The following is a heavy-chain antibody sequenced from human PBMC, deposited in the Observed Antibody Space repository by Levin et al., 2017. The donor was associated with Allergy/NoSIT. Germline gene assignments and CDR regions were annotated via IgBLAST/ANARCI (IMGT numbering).Heavy chain of an antibody. J-gene: IGHJ4*02. V-gene: IGHV3-30*18. Sequence: GGSLRLSCAASGFTFSSYGMHWVRQAPGKGLEWVAVISYDGSNKYYADSVKGRFTISRDNSKNTLYLQMNSLRAEDTAVYYCAKDGLAAAGTGFDYWGQGTLVTVSS. CDR2: ISYDGSNK. CDR1: GFTFSSYG. D-gene: IGHD6-13*01. CDR3: AKDGLAAAGTGFDY.